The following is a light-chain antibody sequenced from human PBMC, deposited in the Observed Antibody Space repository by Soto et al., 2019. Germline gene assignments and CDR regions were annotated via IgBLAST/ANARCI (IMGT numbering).Light chain of an antibody. CDR2: GAS. CDR3: QQYHNWYS. J-gene: IGKJ2*01. Sequence: EIVLTQSPATLSVSPGERATLSCRASPSVDNPLPWYQQKPGQAPSLLPYGASIRATGLPARFSGSGSGTEFTLTINSLQSEDFAVYDCQQYHNWYSFGQGTEVEIK. V-gene: IGKV3-15*01. CDR1: PSVDNP.